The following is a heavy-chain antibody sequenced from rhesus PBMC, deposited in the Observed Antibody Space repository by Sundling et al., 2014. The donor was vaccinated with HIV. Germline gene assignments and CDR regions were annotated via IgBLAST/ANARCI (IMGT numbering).Heavy chain of an antibody. D-gene: IGHD3-28*01. Sequence: EVQLVESGGGLVQPGGSLRLSCTGSGFTLRSYYMYWVRQAPGKGLEWVSTINTDGHSTWYTDSVKGRFTIFKENAKNTLYLQMDSLRAEDTAVYYCAKDTFDYYDSGYGGLDYWGQGVLVTVSS. CDR3: AKDTFDYYDSGYGGLDY. V-gene: IGHV3-8*01. CDR1: GFTLRSYY. CDR2: INTDGHST. J-gene: IGHJ4*01.